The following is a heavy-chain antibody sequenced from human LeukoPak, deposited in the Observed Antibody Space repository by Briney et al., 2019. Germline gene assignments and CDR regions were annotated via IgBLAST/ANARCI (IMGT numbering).Heavy chain of an antibody. J-gene: IGHJ4*02. Sequence: PSESLSLACTLSGASIISYYWSWVRQPPGNGLGLIGYIYYSRSTNYNPSLKSRVTISVDTCKNQFALRLSPVTAADTAVYYCARTGDSSGYYYASYYFDYWGQGTLVTVSS. CDR2: IYYSRST. CDR3: ARTGDSSGYYYASYYFDY. V-gene: IGHV4-59*01. CDR1: GASIISYY. D-gene: IGHD3-22*01.